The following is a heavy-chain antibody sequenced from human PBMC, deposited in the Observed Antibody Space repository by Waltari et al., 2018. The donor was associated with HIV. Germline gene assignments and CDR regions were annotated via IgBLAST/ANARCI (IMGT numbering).Heavy chain of an antibody. CDR3: ARVFRGTVNYFDSRLGH. J-gene: IGHJ5*02. Sequence: QVQLVQSGAEVKKPGAYVKVSCKASGYTFRDYYLHWVRQAPGQGLEWMGWINPNSGGTRYAEKFQGRVTMTRDTSISTAYMELSRLRFDDTAVYYCARVFRGTVNYFDSRLGHWGQGTLVTVSS. V-gene: IGHV1-2*02. D-gene: IGHD3-22*01. CDR1: GYTFRDYY. CDR2: INPNSGGT.